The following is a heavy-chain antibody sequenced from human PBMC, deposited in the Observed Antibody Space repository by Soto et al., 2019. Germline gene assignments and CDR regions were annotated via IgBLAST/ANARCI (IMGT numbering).Heavy chain of an antibody. CDR3: ARDLWQWLVLGSGGHY. D-gene: IGHD6-19*01. CDR2: ISAYNGNT. J-gene: IGHJ4*02. Sequence: QVQLVQSGAEVKKPGASVKVSCKASGYTFTSYGISWVRQAPGQGLEWMGWISAYNGNTNYAQKLQGRVTMTTDTSTSTAYMELRSLRAADTAVYYCARDLWQWLVLGSGGHYWGQGTLVTVSS. CDR1: GYTFTSYG. V-gene: IGHV1-18*01.